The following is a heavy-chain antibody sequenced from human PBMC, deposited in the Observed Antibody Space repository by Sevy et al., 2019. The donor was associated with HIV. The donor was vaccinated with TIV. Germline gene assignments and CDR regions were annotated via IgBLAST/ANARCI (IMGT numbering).Heavy chain of an antibody. V-gene: IGHV3-48*03. CDR3: TRNGGAFDNGFDP. J-gene: IGHJ5*02. D-gene: IGHD2-8*01. CDR1: GFTFSSYD. CDR2: ISSSGSSI. Sequence: GGSLRLSCTASGFTFSSYDMNWVRQAPGKGMEWVSKISSSGSSIYYADSLEGRFTIPRDNAKKSLNLQMNSLRAEETAVYYCTRNGGAFDNGFDPWGQGTLVTVSS.